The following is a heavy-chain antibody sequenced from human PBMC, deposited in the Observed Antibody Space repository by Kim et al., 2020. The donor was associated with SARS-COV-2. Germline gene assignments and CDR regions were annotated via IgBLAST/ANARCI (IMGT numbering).Heavy chain of an antibody. CDR3: ARHGDSSSPRPRYYYYYGMDV. CDR2: IDPSDSYT. CDR1: GYSFTSYW. V-gene: IGHV5-10-1*01. J-gene: IGHJ6*02. Sequence: GESLKISCKGSGYSFTSYWISWVRQMPGKGLEWMGRIDPSDSYTNYSPSFQGHVTISADKSISTAYLQWSSLKASDTAMYYCARHGDSSSPRPRYYYYYGMDVWGQGTTVTVSS. D-gene: IGHD6-6*01.